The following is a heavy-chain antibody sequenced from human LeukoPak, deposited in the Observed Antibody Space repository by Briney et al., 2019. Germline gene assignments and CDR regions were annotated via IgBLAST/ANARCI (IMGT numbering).Heavy chain of an antibody. V-gene: IGHV4-4*07. CDR1: GGSISSYY. D-gene: IGHD2-15*01. Sequence: SETLSLTCTVSGGSISSYYWSWIRQPAGKGLEWIGRIYTSGSTNYNPSLKSRVTMSVDTSKNQFSLKLSSVTAADTAVYYCARAYCSGGSCYSLFDYWGQGTLVTVSS. CDR2: IYTSGST. J-gene: IGHJ4*02. CDR3: ARAYCSGGSCYSLFDY.